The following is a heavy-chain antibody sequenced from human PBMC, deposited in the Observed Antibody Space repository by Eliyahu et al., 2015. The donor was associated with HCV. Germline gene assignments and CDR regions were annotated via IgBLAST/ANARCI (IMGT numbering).Heavy chain of an antibody. J-gene: IGHJ4*02. CDR3: ARASRLFDFDY. D-gene: IGHD2-21*01. Sequence: EVQLVETGGGLIQPGGSLRLSCAASGFTVSSNYMSWVRQAPGKGLEWVSVIYSGGSTYYADSVKGRFTISRDNSKNTLYLQMNSLRAEDTAVYYCARASRLFDFDYWGQGTLVTVSS. CDR1: GFTVSSNY. V-gene: IGHV3-53*02. CDR2: IYSGGST.